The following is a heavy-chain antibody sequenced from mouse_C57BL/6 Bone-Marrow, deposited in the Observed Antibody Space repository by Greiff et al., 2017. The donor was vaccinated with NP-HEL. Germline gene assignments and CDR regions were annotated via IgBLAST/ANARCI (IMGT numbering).Heavy chain of an antibody. J-gene: IGHJ2*01. CDR1: GYTFTSYW. D-gene: IGHD2-4*01. CDR2: IDPNSGGT. Sequence: QVQLKQPGAELVKPGASVKLSCKASGYTFTSYWMHWVKQRPGRGLEWIGRIDPNSGGTKYNEKFKSKATLTVDKPSSTAYMQLSSLTSEDSAVYYCAREVYYDYELDYWGQGTTLTVSS. V-gene: IGHV1-72*01. CDR3: AREVYYDYELDY.